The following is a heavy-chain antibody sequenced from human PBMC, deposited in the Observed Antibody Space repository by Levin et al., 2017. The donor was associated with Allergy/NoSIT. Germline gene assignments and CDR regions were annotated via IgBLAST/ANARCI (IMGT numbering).Heavy chain of an antibody. Sequence: GGSLRLSCAASGFTFSNAWMSWVRQAPGKGLEWVGRIKSKTDGGTTDYAAPVKGRFTISRDDSKNTLYLQMNSLKTEDTAVYYCTTYMLPWLTRESWGQGTLVTVSS. V-gene: IGHV3-15*01. CDR2: IKSKTDGGTT. CDR3: TTYMLPWLTRES. CDR1: GFTFSNAW. D-gene: IGHD2-8*01. J-gene: IGHJ5*02.